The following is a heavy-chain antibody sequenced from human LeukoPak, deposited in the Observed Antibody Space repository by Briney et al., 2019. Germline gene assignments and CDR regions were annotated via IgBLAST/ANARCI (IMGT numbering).Heavy chain of an antibody. D-gene: IGHD2-21*02. J-gene: IGHJ4*02. V-gene: IGHV5-51*01. CDR1: GYRFAFNW. CDR3: ARHGPATALDY. CDR2: IHPGDSDT. Sequence: GESLKISCKGSGYRFAFNWIGWVRQVPGKGLEWMGIIHPGDSDTRYSPSFQGQVTISADKSISTAYLQWSSLKASDTAMYYCARHGPATALDYWGQGTLVTVSS.